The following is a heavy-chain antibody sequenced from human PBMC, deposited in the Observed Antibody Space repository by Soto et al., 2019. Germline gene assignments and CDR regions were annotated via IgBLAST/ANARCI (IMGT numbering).Heavy chain of an antibody. V-gene: IGHV3-30-3*01. J-gene: IGHJ6*04. CDR1: GFTFSSYA. D-gene: IGHD5-18*01. CDR3: ARVQGYSYVYVDYYYSGMDV. Sequence: QVQLVESGGGVVQPGRSLRLSCAASGFTFSSYAMHWVRQAPGKGLEWVAVISYDGSNKYYADSVKGRFTISRDNSKNTRYLQMTSLRAEDRAVYYWARVQGYSYVYVDYYYSGMDVWGKGTTVPVSS. CDR2: ISYDGSNK.